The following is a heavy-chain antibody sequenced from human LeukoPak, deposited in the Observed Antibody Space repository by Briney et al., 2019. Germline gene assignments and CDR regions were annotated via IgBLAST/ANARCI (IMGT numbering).Heavy chain of an antibody. CDR1: GYTFTVKF. CDR3: AIENYYDSSGYSKAFDY. D-gene: IGHD3-22*01. CDR2: IEPNSGGA. V-gene: IGHV1-2*02. Sequence: ASVKVSCKTSGYTFTVKFLHWLRQAPGQGLEWMGGIEPNSGGAVYGQNFRGRATVTRDTSVSTACMELSRLRSDDTAVYYCAIENYYDSSGYSKAFDYWGQGTLVTVSS. J-gene: IGHJ4*02.